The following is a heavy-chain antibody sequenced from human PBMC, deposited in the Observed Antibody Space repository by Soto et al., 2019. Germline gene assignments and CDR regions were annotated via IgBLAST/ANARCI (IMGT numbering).Heavy chain of an antibody. V-gene: IGHV3-30*18. CDR3: AKDLNGDYWYFDL. D-gene: IGHD4-17*01. J-gene: IGHJ2*01. Sequence: QVQLVESGGGVVQPGRSLRLSCAASGFTFSSYGMHWVRQAPGKGLEWVAVISYDGSNKYYADSVKGRFTISRDNSKIPLYLQMNSLRAEDTAVYYCAKDLNGDYWYFDLWGRGTLVTVSS. CDR2: ISYDGSNK. CDR1: GFTFSSYG.